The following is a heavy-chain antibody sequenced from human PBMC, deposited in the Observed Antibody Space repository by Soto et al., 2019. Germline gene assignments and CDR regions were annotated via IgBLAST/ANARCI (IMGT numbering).Heavy chain of an antibody. V-gene: IGHV4-4*02. J-gene: IGHJ5*02. CDR2: IYHSGST. CDR3: ARSGGEVVAAKLRDNWFDP. CDR1: SGSISSSNW. D-gene: IGHD2-15*01. Sequence: PSETLSLTCAVSSGSISSSNWWSWVRQPPGKGLEWIGEIYHSGSTNYNPSLKSRVTISVDKSKNQFSLKLSSVTAADTAVYYCARSGGEVVAAKLRDNWFDPWGQGTLVTVSS.